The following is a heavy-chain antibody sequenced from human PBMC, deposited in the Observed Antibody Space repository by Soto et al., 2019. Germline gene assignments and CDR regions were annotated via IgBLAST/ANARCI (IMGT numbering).Heavy chain of an antibody. J-gene: IGHJ5*02. Sequence: SETLSLTCTVSGGSISSSYWSWIRQPPGKGLEWIGYIYYSGSTNYNPSLKSRVTISVDRSKNQFSLKLSSVTAADTAVYYCARERALDSSALDPSGQRTLVTVSS. CDR1: GGSISSSY. CDR3: ARERALDSSALDP. V-gene: IGHV4-59*01. CDR2: IYYSGST. D-gene: IGHD3-22*01.